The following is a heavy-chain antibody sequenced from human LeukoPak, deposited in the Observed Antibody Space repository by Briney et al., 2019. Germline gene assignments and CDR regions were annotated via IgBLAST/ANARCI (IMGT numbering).Heavy chain of an antibody. CDR2: ISGSSSYI. V-gene: IGHV3-21*01. D-gene: IGHD3-10*01. CDR3: VKVPDYYGSGRYH. J-gene: IGHJ4*02. Sequence: GGSLRLSCAASGFTFSDYWMSWVRQAPGKGLEWVSSISGSSSYIYYADSVKGRFTIPRHNAKNSLYLQMNSLRAEDTAVYYCVKVPDYYGSGRYHWGQGTLVTVSS. CDR1: GFTFSDYW.